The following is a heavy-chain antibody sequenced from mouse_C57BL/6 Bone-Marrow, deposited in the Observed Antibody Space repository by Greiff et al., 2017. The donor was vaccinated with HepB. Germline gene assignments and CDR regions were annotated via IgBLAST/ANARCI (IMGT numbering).Heavy chain of an antibody. V-gene: IGHV10-1*01. CDR3: VRGDYDGSYYAMDY. J-gene: IGHJ4*01. D-gene: IGHD2-4*01. CDR2: IRSKSNNYAT. Sequence: EVQLVESGGGLVQPKGSLKLSCAASGFSFNTYALNWVRQAPGKGLEWVARIRSKSNNYATYYADSVKDRFTISRDDSESMLYLQMNNLKTEDTAMYYCVRGDYDGSYYAMDYWGQGTSVTVSS. CDR1: GFSFNTYA.